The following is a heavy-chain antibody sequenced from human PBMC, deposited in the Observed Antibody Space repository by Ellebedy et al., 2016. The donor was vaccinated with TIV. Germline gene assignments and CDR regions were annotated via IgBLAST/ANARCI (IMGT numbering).Heavy chain of an antibody. V-gene: IGHV3-9*02. CDR3: ARDSASHLRFSYTDY. CDR1: GFASYDYA. D-gene: IGHD4-11*01. J-gene: IGHJ4*02. Sequence: SLKISXADSGFASYDYAMHWVRQAPGKGLEWVSVVSSITGGTAYADSVRGRFTISRDNAKDSVFLEMNSLRAEDTAVYYCARDSASHLRFSYTDYWGRGTLIAVSS. CDR2: VSSITGGT.